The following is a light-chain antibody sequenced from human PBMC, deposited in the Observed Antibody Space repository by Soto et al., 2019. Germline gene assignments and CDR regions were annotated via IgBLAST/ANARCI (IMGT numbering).Light chain of an antibody. CDR2: DDR. CDR3: QVWDSSSDHRV. CDR1: NIGSKS. Sequence: SYELTQPPSVSGAPGQTARITCGGNNIGSKSVHWYQQKPGQAPVLVVYDDRDRPSGIPERFSGSNSGNTATLTISRVEAGDEADYYCQVWDSSSDHRVFGGGTKLTVL. V-gene: IGLV3-21*02. J-gene: IGLJ3*02.